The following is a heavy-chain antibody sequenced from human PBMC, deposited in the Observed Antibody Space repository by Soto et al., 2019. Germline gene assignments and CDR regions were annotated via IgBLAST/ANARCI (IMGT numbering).Heavy chain of an antibody. J-gene: IGHJ3*02. Sequence: SETLSLTCTVSGGSISSGGYYWSWIRQHPGKGLEWIGYIYYSGSTYYNPSLKSRVTISVDTSKNLFSLKLTSVTAADTAMYYCARPQFSGTYHDTFNIWGQGTMVTVSS. D-gene: IGHD1-26*01. CDR3: ARPQFSGTYHDTFNI. CDR1: GGSISSGGYY. V-gene: IGHV4-31*03. CDR2: IYYSGST.